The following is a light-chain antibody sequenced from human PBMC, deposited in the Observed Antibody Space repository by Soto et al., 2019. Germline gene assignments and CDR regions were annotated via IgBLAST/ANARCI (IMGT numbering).Light chain of an antibody. V-gene: IGLV2-14*01. CDR3: QSYDSSNYV. CDR1: SSDVGGYNY. J-gene: IGLJ1*01. CDR2: EVS. Sequence: QSALTQPASVSGSPGQSITISCTGTSSDVGGYNYVSWYQQHPGKAPKLMIYEVSNRPSGVSNRFSGSIDSSSNSASLTISGLKTEDEADYYCQSYDSSNYVFGTGTKLTVL.